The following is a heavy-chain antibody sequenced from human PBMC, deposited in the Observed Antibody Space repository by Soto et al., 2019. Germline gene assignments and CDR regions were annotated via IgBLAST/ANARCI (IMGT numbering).Heavy chain of an antibody. J-gene: IGHJ4*02. CDR1: GGSISSGGYY. Sequence: PSETLSLTCTVSGGSISSGGYYWSWIRQHPGKGLEWIGYIYYSGSTYYNPSLKSRVTISVDTSKNQFSLKLSSVTAADTAVYYCARSVVVVAADNDYYFDYWGQGTLVTVSS. V-gene: IGHV4-31*03. D-gene: IGHD2-15*01. CDR3: ARSVVVVAADNDYYFDY. CDR2: IYYSGST.